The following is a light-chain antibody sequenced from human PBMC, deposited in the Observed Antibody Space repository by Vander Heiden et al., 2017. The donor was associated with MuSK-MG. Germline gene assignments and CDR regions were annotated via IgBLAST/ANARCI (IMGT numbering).Light chain of an antibody. CDR3: QQEDSYPIT. Sequence: RVTITCRASQSISNWLAWYQQKPGRAPKVLIYKAFTLQSGVPSRFSGSGSGTEFTLTISSLQPEDSATYYRQQEDSYPITFGGGTKVDIK. J-gene: IGKJ4*01. CDR1: QSISNW. V-gene: IGKV1-5*03. CDR2: KAF.